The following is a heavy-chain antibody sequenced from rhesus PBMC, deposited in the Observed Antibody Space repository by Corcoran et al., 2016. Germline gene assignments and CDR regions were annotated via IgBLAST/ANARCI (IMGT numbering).Heavy chain of an antibody. D-gene: IGHD5-42*01. Sequence: QVQLQESGPGLVKPSETLSLTCAVSGGSISDYYYWNWIRHPPGKGLEGIGIIYGNSARTYYNPSRKRRVTFSKDTSKNQFFRKSSSVTAADTAMYYCARGGLGYFDYWGQGVLVTVSS. CDR1: GGSISDYYY. J-gene: IGHJ4*01. V-gene: IGHV4S9*01. CDR3: ARGGLGYFDY. CDR2: IYGNSART.